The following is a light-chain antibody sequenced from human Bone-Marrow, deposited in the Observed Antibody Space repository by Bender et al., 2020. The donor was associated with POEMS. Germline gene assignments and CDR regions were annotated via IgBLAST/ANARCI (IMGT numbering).Light chain of an antibody. CDR3: LLYYSDIRV. CDR2: DTS. V-gene: IGLV7-46*01. Sequence: QAVVTQEPSLTVSPGGTVTLTCGSSTGAVTSGHYPYWFQQNPGQAPRTLIYDTSNEHTWRPARFSGSLLGGKAALTLSGAQPEDEAEYYCLLYYSDIRVFGGGTKLTVL. CDR1: TGAVTSGHY. J-gene: IGLJ2*01.